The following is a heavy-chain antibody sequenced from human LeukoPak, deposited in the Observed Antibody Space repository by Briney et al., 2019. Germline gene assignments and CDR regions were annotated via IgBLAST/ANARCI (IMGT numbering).Heavy chain of an antibody. Sequence: QPGGSLRLSCAASGFTFSAYGMHWVRQAPGKGLEWVAVISYDGSNIYYADSVKGRFTISRDNSKNTLYLQMNSPTAEDTAVYYCAREVVTGPSNAFDIWGQGTMVTVSS. CDR3: AREVVTGPSNAFDI. V-gene: IGHV3-30*19. CDR2: ISYDGSNI. CDR1: GFTFSAYG. J-gene: IGHJ3*02. D-gene: IGHD4-23*01.